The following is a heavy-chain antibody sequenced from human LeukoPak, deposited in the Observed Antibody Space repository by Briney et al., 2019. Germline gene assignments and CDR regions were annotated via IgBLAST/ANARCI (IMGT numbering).Heavy chain of an antibody. CDR1: RYTFTSYD. CDR3: ARGRSTGYPYYFEY. V-gene: IGHV1-8*03. Sequence: ASVKVSCKASRYTFTSYDINWVRQTTGQGLEWMGWMNPNSGSTGYAQKFQGRVTITRNTSISTAYMELSGLRSEDTAVYYCARGRSTGYPYYFEYWGQGTLVTVSS. D-gene: IGHD5-12*01. J-gene: IGHJ4*02. CDR2: MNPNSGST.